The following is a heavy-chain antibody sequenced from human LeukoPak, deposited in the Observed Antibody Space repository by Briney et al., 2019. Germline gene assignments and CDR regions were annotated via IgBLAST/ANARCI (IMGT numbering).Heavy chain of an antibody. D-gene: IGHD1-26*01. CDR2: INHSGST. CDR1: GGSFSGYY. CDR3: ARGNSGSPKYYFDY. Sequence: PETLSLTCAVYGGSFSGYYWSWIRQPPGKGLEWIGEINHSGSTNYNPSLKSRVTISVDTSKNQFSLKLSSVTAADTAVYYCARGNSGSPKYYFDYWGQGTLVTVSS. V-gene: IGHV4-34*01. J-gene: IGHJ4*02.